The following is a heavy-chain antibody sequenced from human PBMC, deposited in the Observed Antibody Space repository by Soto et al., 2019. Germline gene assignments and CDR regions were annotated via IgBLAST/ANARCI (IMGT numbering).Heavy chain of an antibody. CDR3: AKDPEGAAPTP. D-gene: IGHD1-26*01. J-gene: IGHJ5*02. CDR1: GFTFSSYG. Sequence: QVQLVESGGGVVQPGRSLRLSCAASGFTFSSYGMHWVRQAPGKGLEWVAVISYDGSNKYYADSVKGRFTISRDNSKNTLYLQMNSLRAEDTAVYYCAKDPEGAAPTPWGQGTLVTVSS. V-gene: IGHV3-30*18. CDR2: ISYDGSNK.